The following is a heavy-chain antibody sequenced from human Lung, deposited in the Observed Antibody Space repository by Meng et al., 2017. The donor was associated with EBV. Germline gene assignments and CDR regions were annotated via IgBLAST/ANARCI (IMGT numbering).Heavy chain of an antibody. J-gene: IGHJ4*02. D-gene: IGHD4-23*01. Sequence: VQLVEGGGGVVPPGRSLGPSCVASGFAFSDSGMHWGRQAPGKGLEWVAVIFYDGSMKYYGDSVRGRFTISRDNPKNTVYLQMNGLRTEDTALYYCAKGKPVDYWGRGTLVTVSS. CDR2: IFYDGSMK. CDR3: AKGKPVDY. V-gene: IGHV3-30*18. CDR1: GFAFSDSG.